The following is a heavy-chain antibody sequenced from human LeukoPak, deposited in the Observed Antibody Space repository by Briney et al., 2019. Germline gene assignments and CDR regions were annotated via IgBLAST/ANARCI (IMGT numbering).Heavy chain of an antibody. V-gene: IGHV4-34*01. CDR1: GGSFSGSF. Sequence: PSETLSLTCGVSGGSFSGSFGGWIRQPPGKGLGWIGEINLSGSTNYNSSLTSRVTISLDTSKNQFSLNLRSVTTADTAVYYCARVSISLFGVVTAHFDSWGQGTLVAVSS. J-gene: IGHJ4*02. CDR3: ARVSISLFGVVTAHFDS. CDR2: INLSGST. D-gene: IGHD3-3*01.